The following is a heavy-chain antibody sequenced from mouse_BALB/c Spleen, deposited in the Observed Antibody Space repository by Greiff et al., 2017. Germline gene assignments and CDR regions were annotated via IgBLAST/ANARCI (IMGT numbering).Heavy chain of an antibody. CDR2: ISYSGST. CDR3: ARRVYYGPFDY. CDR1: GYSITSDYA. Sequence: EVQLQQSGPDLVKPSQSLSLTCTVTGYSITSDYAWNRIRQFPGNKLEWMGYISYSGSTSYNPSLKSRISITRDTSKNQFFLQLNSVTTEDTATYYCARRVYYGPFDYWGQGTTLTVSS. V-gene: IGHV3-2*02. D-gene: IGHD1-2*01. J-gene: IGHJ2*01.